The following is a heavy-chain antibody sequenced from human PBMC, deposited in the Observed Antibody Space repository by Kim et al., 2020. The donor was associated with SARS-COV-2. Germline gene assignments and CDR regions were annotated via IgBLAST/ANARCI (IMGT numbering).Heavy chain of an antibody. Sequence: GGSLRLSCAASGFTFSVYEMTWVRQTPGKGLEWMSNIRGDGRWIYYADSVKGRFTISRDNTKNSLYLQMNSLTAEDAAVYYCVVGCLYYLFYWG. D-gene: IGHD2-8*01. CDR3: VVGCLYYLFY. J-gene: IGHJ4*01. V-gene: IGHV3-48*03. CDR1: GFTFSVYE. CDR2: IRGDGRWI.